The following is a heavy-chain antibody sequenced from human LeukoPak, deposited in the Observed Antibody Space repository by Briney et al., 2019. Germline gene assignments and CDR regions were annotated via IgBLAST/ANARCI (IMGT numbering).Heavy chain of an antibody. Sequence: ASVKVSCKASGGTFSSYAISWVRQAPGQGLEWMGIINPSGGSTSYAQKFQGRATMTRDTSTSTVYMELSSLRSEDTAVYYCARAGSPNIAARPYYFDYWGQGTLVTVSS. CDR3: ARAGSPNIAARPYYFDY. CDR1: GGTFSSYA. CDR2: INPSGGST. V-gene: IGHV1-46*01. J-gene: IGHJ4*02. D-gene: IGHD6-6*01.